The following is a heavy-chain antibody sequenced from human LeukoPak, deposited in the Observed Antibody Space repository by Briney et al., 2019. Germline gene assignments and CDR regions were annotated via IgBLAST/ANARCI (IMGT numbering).Heavy chain of an antibody. J-gene: IGHJ5*02. Sequence: GGSLRLSCAASGFTFNSYSMNWVRQTPGKGLEWVSSISSSSGYINYADSVKGRFTISRDNANNTVYLQMNSLRPEDTAVYYCARDSNYYGSGSYFDPWGQGILVTVSS. D-gene: IGHD3-10*01. CDR1: GFTFNSYS. V-gene: IGHV3-21*01. CDR2: ISSSSGYI. CDR3: ARDSNYYGSGSYFDP.